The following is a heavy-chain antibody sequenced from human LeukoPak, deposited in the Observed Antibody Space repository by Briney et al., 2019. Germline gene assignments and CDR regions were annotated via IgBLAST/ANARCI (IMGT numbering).Heavy chain of an antibody. J-gene: IGHJ4*02. V-gene: IGHV3-23*05. Sequence: GGSLRLSCAVSGLTFNNYAMSWVRQAPGKGLEWVSFIYSGSTHYSDSVKGRFTISRDNSKNTLYLQMNSLRAEDTAVYYCARRAGAYSHPYDYWGQGTLVTVSS. CDR2: IYSGST. D-gene: IGHD4/OR15-4a*01. CDR3: ARRAGAYSHPYDY. CDR1: GLTFNNYA.